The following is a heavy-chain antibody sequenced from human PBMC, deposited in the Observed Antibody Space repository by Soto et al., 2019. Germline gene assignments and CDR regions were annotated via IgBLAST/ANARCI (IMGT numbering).Heavy chain of an antibody. Sequence: KPGGSLRLSCAASGFTFSSYSMNWVRQAPGKGLEWVSSISSSSSYIYYADSVKGRFTISRDNAKNSLYLQMNSLRAEDTAVYYCARDTSSDIVVVVAAADAFDIWGQGTMVTVS. J-gene: IGHJ3*02. D-gene: IGHD2-15*01. CDR2: ISSSSSYI. V-gene: IGHV3-21*01. CDR3: ARDTSSDIVVVVAAADAFDI. CDR1: GFTFSSYS.